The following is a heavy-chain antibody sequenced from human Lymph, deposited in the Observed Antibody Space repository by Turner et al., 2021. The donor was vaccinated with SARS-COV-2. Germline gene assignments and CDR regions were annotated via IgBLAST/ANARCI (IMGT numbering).Heavy chain of an antibody. CDR1: GFTFDDYA. CDR3: AKDLAGTYYSSFDY. V-gene: IGHV3-9*01. Sequence: EVQLVESGGGLVQPGRSLRLSFPASGFTFDDYAMHWVRQAPGKGLEWVSGINWSGGSIAYADSVKGRFTISRDNPKNSLYLQMNSLRAEDTAFYYCAKDLAGTYYSSFDYWGQGTLVTVSS. D-gene: IGHD1-26*01. J-gene: IGHJ4*02. CDR2: INWSGGSI.